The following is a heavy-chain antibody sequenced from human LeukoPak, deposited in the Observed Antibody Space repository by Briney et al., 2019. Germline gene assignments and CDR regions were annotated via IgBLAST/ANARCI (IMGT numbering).Heavy chain of an antibody. Sequence: GGSLRLSCAASGFTFSSYSMNWVRQAPGKGLEWVSSISSSSSYIYYADSVKGRFTISRDNAKNSLYLQMNSLRAEDTAVYYCARGRIAARPLRGSEFDPWGQGTLVTVSS. J-gene: IGHJ5*02. CDR3: ARGRIAARPLRGSEFDP. CDR1: GFTFSSYS. V-gene: IGHV3-21*01. CDR2: ISSSSSYI. D-gene: IGHD6-6*01.